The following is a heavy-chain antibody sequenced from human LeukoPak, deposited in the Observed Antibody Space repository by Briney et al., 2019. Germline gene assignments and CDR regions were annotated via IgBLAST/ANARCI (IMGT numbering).Heavy chain of an antibody. CDR2: IISGGSST. J-gene: IGHJ4*02. D-gene: IGHD4-11*01. Sequence: GASLRLSCAASGFTFSSYWIQWVRQAPGKGLVWVSRIISGGSSTSHADSVKGRFTISRDNAKNTLFLQMNSLRAEDTAVYYCAREGYSGPYLDYWGQGTLVAVSS. CDR3: AREGYSGPYLDY. CDR1: GFTFSSYW. V-gene: IGHV3-74*01.